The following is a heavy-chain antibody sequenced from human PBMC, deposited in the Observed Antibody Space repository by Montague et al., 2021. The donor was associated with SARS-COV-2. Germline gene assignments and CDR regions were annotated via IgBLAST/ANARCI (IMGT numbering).Heavy chain of an antibody. V-gene: IGHV4-4*02. J-gene: IGHJ2*01. CDR2: IYHSGST. CDR1: GGSISSSHW. CDR3: AREFRTYGYGGQYWYFDL. D-gene: IGHD3-10*01. Sequence: SETLSLTCAVSGGSISSSHWWSWVHQPPGKGLEWIGEIYHSGSTNYNPSLKSRVTISIDKSKNQFSLKLSSVTAADTAVYYCAREFRTYGYGGQYWYFDLWGRGTLVTVSS.